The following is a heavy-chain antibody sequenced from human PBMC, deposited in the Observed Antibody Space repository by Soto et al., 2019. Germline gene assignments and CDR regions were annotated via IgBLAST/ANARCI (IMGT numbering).Heavy chain of an antibody. CDR3: AREYGDYKYYFDY. Sequence: QVQLVESGGGVVQPGRSLRLSCAASGFTFSSYGMHWVRQAPGKGLEWVAVIWYDGGNKYYADSVKGRFTISRDNSKNTLYLQMNSLRAEDTAVYYCAREYGDYKYYFDYWGQGTLVTVSS. CDR2: IWYDGGNK. D-gene: IGHD4-17*01. V-gene: IGHV3-33*01. J-gene: IGHJ4*02. CDR1: GFTFSSYG.